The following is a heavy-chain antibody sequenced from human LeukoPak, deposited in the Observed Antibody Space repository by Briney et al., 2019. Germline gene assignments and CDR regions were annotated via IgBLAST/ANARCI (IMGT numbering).Heavy chain of an antibody. CDR1: GFTVSSNY. J-gene: IGHJ6*02. D-gene: IGHD3-9*01. V-gene: IGHV3-53*01. Sequence: PGGSLRLSCAASGFTVSSNYMSWVRQAPGKGLEWVSVIYSGGSTYYADSVKGRFTISRDNSKNTLYLQMNSLRAEDTAVYYCARGNQYYDILTGYYIDYYYYGMDVWGQGTTVTVSS. CDR2: IYSGGST. CDR3: ARGNQYYDILTGYYIDYYYYGMDV.